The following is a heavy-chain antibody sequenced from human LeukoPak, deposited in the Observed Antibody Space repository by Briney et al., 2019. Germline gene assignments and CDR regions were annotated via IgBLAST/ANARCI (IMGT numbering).Heavy chain of an antibody. Sequence: ASVKVSCKASGYTFTSYDINWVRQATGQGLEWMGWMNPNSGNTGYAQKFQGRVTITRDTSASTAYMELSRLRSDDTAVYYCARDKDSGGIQLWDPFDYWGQGTLVTVSS. CDR2: MNPNSGNT. CDR3: ARDKDSGGIQLWDPFDY. D-gene: IGHD5-18*01. V-gene: IGHV1-8*03. CDR1: GYTFTSYD. J-gene: IGHJ4*02.